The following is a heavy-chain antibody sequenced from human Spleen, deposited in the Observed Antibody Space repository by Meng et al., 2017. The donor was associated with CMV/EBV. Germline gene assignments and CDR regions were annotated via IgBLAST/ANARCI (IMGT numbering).Heavy chain of an antibody. D-gene: IGHD6-6*01. J-gene: IGHJ6*02. Sequence: SETLSLTCTVSGGSISSGIYYWGWIRQPPGKGLEWIVNLYYSGTIYYNPSLKSRVTISMDPSKNQFSLKLSSVTAADTAVYYCARERVAARQSSGEYYYYYGMDVWGQGTTVTVSS. CDR3: ARERVAARQSSGEYYYYYGMDV. CDR2: LYYSGTI. CDR1: GGSISSGIYY. V-gene: IGHV4-39*07.